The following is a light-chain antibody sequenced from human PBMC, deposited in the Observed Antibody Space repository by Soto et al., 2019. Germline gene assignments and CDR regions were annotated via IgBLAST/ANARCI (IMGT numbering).Light chain of an antibody. J-gene: IGLJ1*01. CDR2: ANI. V-gene: IGLV1-40*01. CDR1: SSNIGANYD. Sequence: QSVLTQPPSVSGAPGQRVTISCTGSSSNIGANYDVHWYQSLPGTAPKLLIYANINRPSGVPDRFSGSKSGTSASLAITGLQAEDEADYYCQSYDSILTGSVFGTGTKVTVL. CDR3: QSYDSILTGSV.